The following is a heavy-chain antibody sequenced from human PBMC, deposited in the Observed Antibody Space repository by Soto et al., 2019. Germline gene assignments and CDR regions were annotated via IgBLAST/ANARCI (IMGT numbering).Heavy chain of an antibody. Sequence: EVQLVESGGDLVQPGGSLRLSCVASGFSFSSHWMHWVRQVPGKGPVWVSRISSDGSTTNYADSVKGRFTSSRDNAKNTLYLQMNSLRAEDTAVYYCARNWNGVDYWVQGTLVTVSS. CDR1: GFSFSSHW. CDR2: ISSDGSTT. CDR3: ARNWNGVDY. J-gene: IGHJ4*02. V-gene: IGHV3-74*01. D-gene: IGHD1-1*01.